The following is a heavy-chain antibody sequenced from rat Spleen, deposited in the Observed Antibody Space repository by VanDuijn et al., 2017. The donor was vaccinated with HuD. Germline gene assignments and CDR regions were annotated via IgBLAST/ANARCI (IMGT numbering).Heavy chain of an antibody. J-gene: IGHJ3*01. CDR1: GFTFSDYG. V-gene: IGHV5-19*01. Sequence: EVQLVESGGGLVQPRRSLKLSCAASGFTFSDYGMHWIRQAPTKGLEWVASISPSGGDTYYRDSMKGRFTISRDNAKSTQYLQMDSLRSEDTATYYCATGPRILRLDWFAYWGQGTLVTVSS. CDR2: ISPSGGDT. CDR3: ATGPRILRLDWFAY. D-gene: IGHD1-6*01.